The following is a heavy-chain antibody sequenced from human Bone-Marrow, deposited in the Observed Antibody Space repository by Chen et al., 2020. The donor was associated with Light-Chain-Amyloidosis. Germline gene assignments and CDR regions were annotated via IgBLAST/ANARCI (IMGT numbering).Heavy chain of an antibody. CDR2: IYYSGST. CDR3: ARDRGADFGDYGGGWFGP. J-gene: IGHJ5*02. D-gene: IGHD4-17*01. V-gene: IGHV4-30-4*08. CDR1: GGSISSGDYY. Sequence: QVQLQESGPGLVKPSQTLSLTCTVSGGSISSGDYYWSWIRQPPGKGLEWIGYIYYSGSTYYNPSLKSRVTISVDTSKNQFSLKLSSVTAADTAVYYCARDRGADFGDYGGGWFGPWGQGALVSVSS.